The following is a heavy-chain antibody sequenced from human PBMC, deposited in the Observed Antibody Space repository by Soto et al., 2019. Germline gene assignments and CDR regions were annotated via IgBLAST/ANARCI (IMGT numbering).Heavy chain of an antibody. J-gene: IGHJ3*02. CDR1: GGSISSYY. V-gene: IGHV4-59*01. Sequence: SETLSLTCTVSGGSISSYYWSWIRQPPGKGLEWIGYIYYSGSTNYNPSLKSRVTISVDTSKNQFSLKLSSVTAADTAVYYCARNLPTHAFDIWGQGAMVTVSS. CDR2: IYYSGST. D-gene: IGHD4-17*01. CDR3: ARNLPTHAFDI.